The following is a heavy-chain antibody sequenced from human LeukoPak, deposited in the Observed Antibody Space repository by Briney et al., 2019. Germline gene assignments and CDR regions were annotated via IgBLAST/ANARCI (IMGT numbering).Heavy chain of an antibody. D-gene: IGHD6-13*01. J-gene: IGHJ4*02. Sequence: GGSLRLSCAASGFTFSSYGMHWVRQAPGKGLEWVAVISYDGSNKYYADSVKGRFTISRDNSKNTLYLQMNSLRAEDTAVYYCAKGYSSSWYSPSRWYYFDYWGQGTLVTVSS. V-gene: IGHV3-30*18. CDR3: AKGYSSSWYSPSRWYYFDY. CDR2: ISYDGSNK. CDR1: GFTFSSYG.